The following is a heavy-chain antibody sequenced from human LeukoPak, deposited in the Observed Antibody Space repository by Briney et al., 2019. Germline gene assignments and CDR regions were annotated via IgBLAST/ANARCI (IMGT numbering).Heavy chain of an antibody. CDR2: ISAYNGNT. CDR1: GYTFPRYG. V-gene: IGHV1-18*01. D-gene: IGHD3-10*01. Sequence: ASVKVSCKPSGYTFPRYGISWVRQAPGQGLEWMGWISAYNGNTNYAQKLQGRVTVTTDTSTSTAYMELRSLRSDDTAVYYCARSWVRGVISLDYGGQGTLVTVSS. CDR3: ARSWVRGVISLDY. J-gene: IGHJ4*02.